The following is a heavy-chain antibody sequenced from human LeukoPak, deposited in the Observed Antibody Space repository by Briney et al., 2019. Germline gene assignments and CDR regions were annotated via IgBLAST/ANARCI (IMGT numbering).Heavy chain of an antibody. CDR2: INSDGSST. Sequence: GGSLRLSCAASGFTFNNYWMHWVRQAPGKGLVWVSRINSDGSSTTYADSVKGRFTISRDNAKNTLCLQMNSLRAEDTAVYYCANGYSSTYYNALDIRGQGTMVTVSS. V-gene: IGHV3-74*01. D-gene: IGHD6-13*01. CDR3: ANGYSSTYYNALDI. J-gene: IGHJ3*02. CDR1: GFTFNNYW.